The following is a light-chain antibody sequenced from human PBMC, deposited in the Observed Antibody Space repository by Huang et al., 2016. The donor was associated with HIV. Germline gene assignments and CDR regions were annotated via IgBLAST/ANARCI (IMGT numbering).Light chain of an antibody. Sequence: EIVMTQSPATLSVSPGERATLSCRASQSINSNLAWYQQKPGQAPRLLIYGASTRATGIPARFSGIGSGTEFTLTISSLQSEDFAVYYCQQYNNWPPDYTFGQGTKLEIK. J-gene: IGKJ2*01. CDR3: QQYNNWPPDYT. V-gene: IGKV3-15*01. CDR2: GAS. CDR1: QSINSN.